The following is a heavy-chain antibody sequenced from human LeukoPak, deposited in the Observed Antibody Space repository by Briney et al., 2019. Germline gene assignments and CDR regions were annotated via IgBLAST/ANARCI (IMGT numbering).Heavy chain of an antibody. D-gene: IGHD3-22*01. CDR2: ISHNENT. V-gene: IGHV4-34*01. CDR1: GGSFSGYY. CDR3: ASSGSRWLIDKTYSPY. Sequence: SETLSLICAVYGGSFSGYYWNWIRQPPGKGLEWIGEISHNENTNYSPSLKSRLTISIDTSKNQFSLRLSSVTAADTAVYYCASSGSRWLIDKTYSPYWGQGTLVTVSS. J-gene: IGHJ4*02.